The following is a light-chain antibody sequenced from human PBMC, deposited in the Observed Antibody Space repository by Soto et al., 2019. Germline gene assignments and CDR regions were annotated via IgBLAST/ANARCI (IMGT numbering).Light chain of an antibody. Sequence: VLTQSPATLSLSRGERATLSXRASLNVNIYLPWYQQKAGQXTRLLXXDAXNRATGIAARFRGSGSGKEFTLTISSLQPEDFATYYCQQANRFPPWTFGQGTKVDIK. J-gene: IGKJ1*01. CDR1: LNVNIY. CDR3: QQANRFPPWT. CDR2: DAX. V-gene: IGKV3-11*01.